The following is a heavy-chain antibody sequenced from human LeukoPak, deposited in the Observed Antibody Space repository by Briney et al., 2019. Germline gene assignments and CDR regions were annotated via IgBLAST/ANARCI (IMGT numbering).Heavy chain of an antibody. V-gene: IGHV4-59*01. D-gene: IGHD1-7*01. Sequence: PSETLSLACTVSGGSISSYYWSWIRQPPGKGLEWIGYIYYSGSTNYNPSLKSRVTISVDTSKNQFSLKLSSVTAADTAVYYCARDNWNYGSSMDVWGQGTTVTVSS. CDR3: ARDNWNYGSSMDV. J-gene: IGHJ6*02. CDR1: GGSISSYY. CDR2: IYYSGST.